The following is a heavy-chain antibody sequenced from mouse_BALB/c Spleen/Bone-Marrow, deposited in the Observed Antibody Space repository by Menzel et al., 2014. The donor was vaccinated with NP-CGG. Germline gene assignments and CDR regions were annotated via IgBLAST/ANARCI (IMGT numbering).Heavy chain of an antibody. CDR2: IDPANGNT. CDR1: GFNIKDTY. D-gene: IGHD1-1*01. V-gene: IGHV14-3*02. Sequence: EVQGVESGAELVKPGASVKLSCTASGFNIKDTYMYWVKQRPEQGLEWIGRIDPANGNTKYDPKFQGKATITADTSSNTAYLQLSSLTSEDTAVYYCARYRYYGSSYAMDYWGQGTSVTASS. CDR3: ARYRYYGSSYAMDY. J-gene: IGHJ4*01.